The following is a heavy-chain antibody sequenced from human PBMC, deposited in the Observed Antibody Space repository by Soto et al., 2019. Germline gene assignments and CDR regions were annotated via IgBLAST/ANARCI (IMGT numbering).Heavy chain of an antibody. D-gene: IGHD4-17*01. CDR1: GGTFSSYA. Sequence: SVKVSCKASGGTFSSYAISWVRQAPGQGLEWMGGIIPIFGTANYAQKFQGRVTITADESTSTAYMELSSLRSEDTAVYYCARSHMGDYDYYYYYMDVWGKGTRVTV. J-gene: IGHJ6*03. V-gene: IGHV1-69*13. CDR3: ARSHMGDYDYYYYYMDV. CDR2: IIPIFGTA.